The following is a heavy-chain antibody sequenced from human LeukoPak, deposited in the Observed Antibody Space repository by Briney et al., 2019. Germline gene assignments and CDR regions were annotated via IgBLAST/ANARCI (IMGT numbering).Heavy chain of an antibody. CDR1: GFTFSNYA. CDR2: IVGSGGST. CDR3: ARARDYDFWSGYPGV. Sequence: PGGSLRLSCAASGFTFSNYAMSWVRQAPGKGLEWVSAIVGSGGSTYYADSVKGRFTISRDNPKNTLYLQMNSLRAEDTAVYYCARARDYDFWSGYPGVWGQGTLVTVSS. J-gene: IGHJ4*02. D-gene: IGHD3-3*01. V-gene: IGHV3-23*01.